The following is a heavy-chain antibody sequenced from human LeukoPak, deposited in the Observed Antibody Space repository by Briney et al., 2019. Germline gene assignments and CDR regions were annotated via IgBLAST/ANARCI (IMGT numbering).Heavy chain of an antibody. V-gene: IGHV3-23*01. CDR1: GFTFSSYA. Sequence: GGSLRLSCAASGFTFSSYAMSWVRQAPGKGLEWVSAISGNGGSTYYADSVKGRFTISRDNPKNTLYLQMNSLRAEDTALYYCAKNLFSPLRPAWGQGTLVTVSS. CDR2: ISGNGGST. D-gene: IGHD4/OR15-4a*01. CDR3: AKNLFSPLRPA. J-gene: IGHJ5*02.